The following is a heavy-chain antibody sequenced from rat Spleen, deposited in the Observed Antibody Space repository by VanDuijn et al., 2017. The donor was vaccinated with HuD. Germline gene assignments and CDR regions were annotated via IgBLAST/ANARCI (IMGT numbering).Heavy chain of an antibody. D-gene: IGHD2-1*01. V-gene: IGHV5-31*01. CDR3: TRDLYLGFAY. CDR2: ITNTGDST. J-gene: IGHJ3*01. Sequence: EVQLVESGGGLVQPGRSLKLSCVVSGFTFSNYYMTWIRQAPGKGLEWVASITNTGDSTYYPDSVKGRFTISRDNAQSTLYLQMHSLRSEDTATYYCTRDLYLGFAYWGQGTLVTVSS. CDR1: GFTFSNYY.